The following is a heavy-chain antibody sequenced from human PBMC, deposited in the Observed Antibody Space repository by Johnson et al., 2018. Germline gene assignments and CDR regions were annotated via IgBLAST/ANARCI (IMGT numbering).Heavy chain of an antibody. V-gene: IGHV3-21*01. CDR1: GFTFNTYS. CDR2: ISSSNIYI. D-gene: IGHD1-26*01. CDR3: ARDESGSYYMDV. Sequence: VQLVQSGGGLVKPGGSLRLSCAASGFTFNTYSMNWVRQAPGKGLEWVSSISSSNIYIYYADSVKGRFTISRANAKSSLYLQMNSLRAEETAVYYCARDESGSYYMDVWGEGTTVTVSS. J-gene: IGHJ6*03.